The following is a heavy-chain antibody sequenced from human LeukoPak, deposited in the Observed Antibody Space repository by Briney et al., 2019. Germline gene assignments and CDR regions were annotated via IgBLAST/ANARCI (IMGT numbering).Heavy chain of an antibody. Sequence: ASVKVSCKASGYSFTGFGISWARQAPGQGLEWMGWISASTGYTEYAQKFQGRVTMTTDTSTSTAYMELRSLRSDDTAVYYCARDNVTLRGLYDYWGQGTLVTVSS. CDR3: ARDNVTLRGLYDY. D-gene: IGHD4-23*01. V-gene: IGHV1-18*01. CDR2: ISASTGYT. CDR1: GYSFTGFG. J-gene: IGHJ4*02.